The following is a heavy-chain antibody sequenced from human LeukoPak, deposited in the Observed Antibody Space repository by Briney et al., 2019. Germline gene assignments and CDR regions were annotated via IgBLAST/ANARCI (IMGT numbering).Heavy chain of an antibody. J-gene: IGHJ4*02. CDR2: IKQDGSEK. CDR3: ARELATVTSVFDY. CDR1: GLTFSSYW. D-gene: IGHD4-17*01. V-gene: IGHV3-7*01. Sequence: PGGSLRLSRAASGLTFSSYWMSWVRQAPGKGLEWVANIKQDGSEKYYMDSVKGRFTISRDNAKNSLYLQMNSLRAEDTAVYYCARELATVTSVFDYWGQGTLVTVSS.